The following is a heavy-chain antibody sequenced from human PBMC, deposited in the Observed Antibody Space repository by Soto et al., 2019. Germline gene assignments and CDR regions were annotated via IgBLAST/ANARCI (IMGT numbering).Heavy chain of an antibody. CDR2: IIPIFGTA. J-gene: IGHJ3*02. CDR3: ARKGNIVVVPAAYDAFDI. Sequence: QVQLVQSGAEVKKPGSSVKVSCKASGGTFSSYAISWVRQAPGQGLEWMGGIIPIFGTANYAQKCQGRDTITADKATSTAYMELSSLRSEDTAVYYCARKGNIVVVPAAYDAFDIWGQGTMVTVSS. D-gene: IGHD2-2*01. CDR1: GGTFSSYA. V-gene: IGHV1-69*06.